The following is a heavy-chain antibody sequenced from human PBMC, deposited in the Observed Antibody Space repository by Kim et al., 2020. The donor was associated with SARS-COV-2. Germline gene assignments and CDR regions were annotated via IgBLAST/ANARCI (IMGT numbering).Heavy chain of an antibody. V-gene: IGHV3-48*03. J-gene: IGHJ3*02. D-gene: IGHD3-22*01. CDR1: GFTFSSYE. Sequence: GGSLRLSCAASGFTFSSYEMNWVRQAPGKGLEWVSYISSSGSTIYYADSVKGRFTISRDNAKNSLYLQMNSLRAEDTAVYYCARDYTWYYYDSSGYPRAFDIWGQGTMVTVSS. CDR2: ISSSGSTI. CDR3: ARDYTWYYYDSSGYPRAFDI.